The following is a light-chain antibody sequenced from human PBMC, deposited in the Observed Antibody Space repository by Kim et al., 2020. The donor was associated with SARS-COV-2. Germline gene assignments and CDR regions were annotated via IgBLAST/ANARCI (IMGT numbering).Light chain of an antibody. CDR1: SSDVGGYNY. CDR2: DVS. V-gene: IGLV2-14*01. CDR3: SSYTGSGTLGV. J-gene: IGLJ1*01. Sequence: QSALTQPASVSGSPGQSITISCTGTSSDVGGYNYVSWYQQHPGKAPKLMIYDVSKRPSGVSNRSSGSKSGNTASLTISGLQAEDEADYYCSSYTGSGTLGVFGTGTKVTVL.